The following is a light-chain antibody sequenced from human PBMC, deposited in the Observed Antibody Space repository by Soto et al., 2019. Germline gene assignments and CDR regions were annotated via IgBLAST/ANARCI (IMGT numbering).Light chain of an antibody. J-gene: IGKJ4*01. CDR2: AAS. CDR1: QDISSW. V-gene: IGKV1-12*01. CDR3: QQTSSFPLT. Sequence: DIQMTQSPSSVSASVGDRVTITCRASQDISSWLAWYQQKPGKAPKLLIYAASRLQSGVPSRFXXXXXXXXXXXXXXTLQPEDFATYYCQQTSSFPLTFGGGTKVEIK.